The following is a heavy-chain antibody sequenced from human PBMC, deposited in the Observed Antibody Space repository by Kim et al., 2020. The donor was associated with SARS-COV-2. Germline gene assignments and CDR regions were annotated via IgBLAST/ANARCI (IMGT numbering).Heavy chain of an antibody. D-gene: IGHD6-25*01. J-gene: IGHJ4*02. Sequence: ASVKVSCTPPPPPPPPYNIHWVRQAPGQRLEWMGWINPGSYNTKYSQEFQGRVTFTRDTSASTVYLELISLGSEDTAVYYCARGSGRKFDSWGQGTLVTVSS. CDR3: ARGSGRKFDS. CDR1: PPPPPPYN. CDR2: INPGSYNT. V-gene: IGHV1-3*01.